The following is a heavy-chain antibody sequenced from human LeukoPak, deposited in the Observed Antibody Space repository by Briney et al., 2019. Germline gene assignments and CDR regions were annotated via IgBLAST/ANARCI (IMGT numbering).Heavy chain of an antibody. Sequence: SETLSLTCTVSGNSFGDYYWGWIRQPAGKGLEWIGRIYTSGSTTYNPSLKSRVTMSVDTSNNRFSLKLMSVTAADTAVYYCARATRPRGDFDYWGQGTLVTVSS. CDR3: ARATRPRGDFDY. J-gene: IGHJ4*02. CDR2: IYTSGST. V-gene: IGHV4-4*07. D-gene: IGHD6-6*01. CDR1: GNSFGDYY.